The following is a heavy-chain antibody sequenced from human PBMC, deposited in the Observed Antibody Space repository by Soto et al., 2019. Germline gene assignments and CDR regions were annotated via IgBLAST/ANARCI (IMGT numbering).Heavy chain of an antibody. CDR1: GFTFSSYS. CDR3: ARAGGDTDPCY. J-gene: IGHJ4*02. D-gene: IGHD1-26*01. V-gene: IGHV3-48*01. Sequence: EVQLVESGGGLVQPGGSLRLSCAASGFTFSSYSMNWVRQAPVKGLERVSYISSSSSTIYYADSVKGRFTISRDNAKNSLYLHMNSLRAEDTAVYDCARAGGDTDPCYWGQGTLVTVSS. CDR2: ISSSSSTI.